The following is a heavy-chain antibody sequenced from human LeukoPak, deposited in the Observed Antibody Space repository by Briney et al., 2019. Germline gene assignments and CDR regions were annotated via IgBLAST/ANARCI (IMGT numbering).Heavy chain of an antibody. Sequence: ASVKVSCKASGYTFTSYGISWVRQAPGQGLEWMGWISAYNVNTNYTQKLQGRVTMTTDTSTSTAYMELRSLRSDDTAVYYCARVAASTSVLGRLYYYYMDVWGKGTTVTISS. V-gene: IGHV1-18*01. D-gene: IGHD2-2*01. CDR2: ISAYNVNT. J-gene: IGHJ6*03. CDR3: ARVAASTSVLGRLYYYYMDV. CDR1: GYTFTSYG.